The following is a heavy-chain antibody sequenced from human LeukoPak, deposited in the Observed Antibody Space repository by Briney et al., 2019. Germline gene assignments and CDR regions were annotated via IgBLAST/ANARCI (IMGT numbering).Heavy chain of an antibody. J-gene: IGHJ4*02. V-gene: IGHV3-23*01. CDR2: ISGGGT. CDR1: GFTFSSYA. Sequence: GGSLRLSCAASGFTFSSYAMSWVRQAPGKGLEWVSGISGGGTHYADSVKGRFTISRDNSKNTLYLQMNSLRAEDTAIYHCAKGGDYVWGSYRPVWGQGTLVTVSS. D-gene: IGHD3-16*02. CDR3: AKGGDYVWGSYRPV.